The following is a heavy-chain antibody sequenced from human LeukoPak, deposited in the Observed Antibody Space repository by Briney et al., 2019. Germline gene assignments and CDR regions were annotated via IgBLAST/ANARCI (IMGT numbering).Heavy chain of an antibody. CDR2: INHSGSN. J-gene: IGHJ4*02. Sequence: SETLSLTCAVYGGSFSSYYWSWIRQPPGKGLEWIGEINHSGSNNYNPSLKSRVTISGDTSKNQFFLRLTSVTAADTAVYYCARLDKDSAGNSRRPFNYWGRGTLVTVSS. CDR1: GGSFSSYY. D-gene: IGHD2-15*01. V-gene: IGHV4-34*01. CDR3: ARLDKDSAGNSRRPFNY.